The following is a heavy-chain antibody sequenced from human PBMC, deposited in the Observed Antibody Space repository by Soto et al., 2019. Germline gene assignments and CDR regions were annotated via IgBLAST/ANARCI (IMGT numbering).Heavy chain of an antibody. D-gene: IGHD3-10*01. CDR2: VSGDGYAS. J-gene: IGHJ4*03. V-gene: IGHV3-23*01. CDR1: GFTFSSNA. Sequence: EVRLLESGGNLVQPGGSLRLSCAGSGFTFSSNAMSWVGQAPGKGLEWVSSVSGDGYASDYADSVKGRFTVSRHNSKNTIYLQMTSLRAEDTAVYYCAKRHYFGSGSFALATWGEGTVVTVSS. CDR3: AKRHYFGSGSFALAT.